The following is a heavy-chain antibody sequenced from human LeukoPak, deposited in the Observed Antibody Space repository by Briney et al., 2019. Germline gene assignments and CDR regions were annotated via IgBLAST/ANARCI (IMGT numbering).Heavy chain of an antibody. CDR2: IIPGLGTA. CDR1: GGTFRNYP. J-gene: IGHJ4*02. D-gene: IGHD3/OR15-3a*01. Sequence: SVKVSCKVSGGTFRNYPIHWLPQASGQGLEWMGGIIPGLGTATYAQKFQGRVAFTADDSSTTAYMALSSLRYDDTAVYYCGRWAGTTRENNFWTGPLDNWGQGILISVSS. CDR3: GRWAGTTRENNFWTGPLDN. V-gene: IGHV1-69*13.